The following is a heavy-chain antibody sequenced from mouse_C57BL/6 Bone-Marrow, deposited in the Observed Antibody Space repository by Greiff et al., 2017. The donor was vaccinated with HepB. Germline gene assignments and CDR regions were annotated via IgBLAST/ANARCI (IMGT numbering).Heavy chain of an antibody. Sequence: EVQWVESGGGLVQPGGSLKLSCAASGFTFSDYYMYWVRQTPEKRLEWVAYISNGGGSTYYPDTVKGRFTISRDNAKNTLYLQMSRLKSEDTAMYYCARHWDGYYVMGFMDYWGQGTSVTVSS. CDR1: GFTFSDYY. V-gene: IGHV5-12*01. CDR2: ISNGGGST. D-gene: IGHD2-3*01. J-gene: IGHJ4*01. CDR3: ARHWDGYYVMGFMDY.